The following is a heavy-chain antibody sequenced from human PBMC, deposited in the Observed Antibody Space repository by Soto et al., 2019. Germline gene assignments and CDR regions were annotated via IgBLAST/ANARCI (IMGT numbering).Heavy chain of an antibody. J-gene: IGHJ6*02. Sequence: QVQLVQSGAEVKKPGSSVKVSCTASGGTFSSYAISWVRQAPGQGLEWMGGIIPIFGTANYAQKFQGRVTITADESTSTAYMELSSLRSEDTAVYYCARGHHKTTPRITIFGVVPPIDYYYYGMDVWGQGTTVTVSS. CDR2: IIPIFGTA. V-gene: IGHV1-69*01. D-gene: IGHD3-3*01. CDR3: ARGHHKTTPRITIFGVVPPIDYYYYGMDV. CDR1: GGTFSSYA.